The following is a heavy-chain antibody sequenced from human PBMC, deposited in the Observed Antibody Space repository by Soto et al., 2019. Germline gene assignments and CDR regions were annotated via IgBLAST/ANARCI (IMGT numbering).Heavy chain of an antibody. CDR1: GGSFSGYY. D-gene: IGHD3-22*01. CDR3: ARGSSESPRRWFDP. V-gene: IGHV4-34*01. CDR2: INHSGST. Sequence: SETLSLTCAVYGGSFSGYYWSWIRQPPGKGLEWIGEINHSGSTNYNPSLKSRVTISVDTSKNQFSLKLNSVSAADTAVYYCARGSSESPRRWFDPWGQGTLVTVSS. J-gene: IGHJ5*02.